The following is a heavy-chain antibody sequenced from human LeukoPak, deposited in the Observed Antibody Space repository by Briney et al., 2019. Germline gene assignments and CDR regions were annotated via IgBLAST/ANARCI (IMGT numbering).Heavy chain of an antibody. CDR2: ICGSGGCT. CDR3: ASTPFYDYVWGSYRYRGLFDN. D-gene: IGHD3-16*02. CDR1: GFTFSTYA. V-gene: IGHV3-23*01. J-gene: IGHJ4*02. Sequence: GGSLRLSCAASGFTFSTYAMSWVRQAPGRGLEWVSGICGSGGCTYYADSVKGRFTISRDNSKKTLYLQMNSLRVEDTAVYYCASTPFYDYVWGSYRYRGLFDNWGQGTLVSVSS.